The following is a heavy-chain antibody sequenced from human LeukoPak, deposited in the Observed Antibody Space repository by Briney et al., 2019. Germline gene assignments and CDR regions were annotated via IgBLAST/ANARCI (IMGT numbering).Heavy chain of an antibody. Sequence: GASVKVSCKASGYTFTSYGISWVRQAPGQGLEWMGWISAYNGNTNYAQKLQGRVTMTTDTSTSTAYMELRSLRSDDTAVYYCAREAIFGVVREYYFDYWGQGTLVTVSS. D-gene: IGHD3-3*01. V-gene: IGHV1-18*01. J-gene: IGHJ4*02. CDR3: AREAIFGVVREYYFDY. CDR2: ISAYNGNT. CDR1: GYTFTSYG.